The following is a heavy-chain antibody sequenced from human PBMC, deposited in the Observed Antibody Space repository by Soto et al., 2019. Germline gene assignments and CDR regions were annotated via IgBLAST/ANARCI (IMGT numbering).Heavy chain of an antibody. J-gene: IGHJ4*02. D-gene: IGHD3-3*01. CDR3: ADGGEWSFNFVY. CDR1: GFTFSTYA. CDR2: ISASGDNS. Sequence: EVQLLESGGGLVQPGGSLRLSCAASGFTFSTYAMSWVRQAPGKGLEWVAGISASGDNSYYPDSVKGRFTISRDNSKGTLYLHMNNLRAEDTAVYYCADGGEWSFNFVYWGQGTLVTVSS. V-gene: IGHV3-23*01.